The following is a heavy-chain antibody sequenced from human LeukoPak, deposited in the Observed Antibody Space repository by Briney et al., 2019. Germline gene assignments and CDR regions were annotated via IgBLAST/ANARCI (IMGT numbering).Heavy chain of an antibody. CDR1: GGSISSFY. J-gene: IGHJ4*02. D-gene: IGHD1-26*01. Sequence: PSETLSLTCNVSGGSISSFYWSWIRQPPGRGLEWIGFIYYSESTTYNPSLKSRVTISVDTSKNQFSLRLSSVTAADTAVYYCAGGVVGTKYFDYWGQGTLVTVSS. CDR2: IYYSEST. V-gene: IGHV4-59*08. CDR3: AGGVVGTKYFDY.